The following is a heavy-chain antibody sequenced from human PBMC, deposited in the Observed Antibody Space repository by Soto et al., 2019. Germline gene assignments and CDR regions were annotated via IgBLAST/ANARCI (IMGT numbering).Heavy chain of an antibody. CDR3: ARERVYCSSTRCYGYGMDV. J-gene: IGHJ6*02. CDR2: IYNSGST. CDR1: GGSVSSGVYY. D-gene: IGHD2-2*01. V-gene: IGHV4-61*08. Sequence: SAPLSLTCTVSGGSVSSGVYYWNWIRQPPGKGLEWIGYIYNSGSTNYNPSLKSRVTISVDTSKNQFSLKMSSVTAADTAVYYCARERVYCSSTRCYGYGMDVWGQGTTVTVSS.